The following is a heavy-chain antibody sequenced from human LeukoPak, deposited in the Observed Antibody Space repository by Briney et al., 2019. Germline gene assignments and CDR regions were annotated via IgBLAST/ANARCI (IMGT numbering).Heavy chain of an antibody. CDR3: GRVTIFSPSHYYGMDV. Sequence: GASLKVSCKASGYTFTDYYIHWVRQAPGQGPEWMGWIKANSGDTNYAQKFQGRVTPTRDTSINTAYMEVNRLRSDDTAVYYCGRVTIFSPSHYYGMDVWGQGTAVTVSS. CDR2: IKANSGDT. CDR1: GYTFTDYY. D-gene: IGHD3-3*01. J-gene: IGHJ6*02. V-gene: IGHV1-2*02.